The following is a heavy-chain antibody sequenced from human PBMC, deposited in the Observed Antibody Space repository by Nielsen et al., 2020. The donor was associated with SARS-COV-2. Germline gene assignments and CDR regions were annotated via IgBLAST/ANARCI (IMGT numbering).Heavy chain of an antibody. CDR1: GFTFSSYG. D-gene: IGHD3-22*01. J-gene: IGHJ4*02. CDR2: ISGSGGGT. CDR3: TKGGRESSGWGAFDS. V-gene: IGHV3-23*01. Sequence: GESLKISCAASGFTFSSYGMHWVRQAPGKGLEWVSSISGSGGGTYYADSVKGRFTISRDNSKTTLYLQMNSLRAEDTALYYCTKGGRESSGWGAFDSWGQGTLVTVSS.